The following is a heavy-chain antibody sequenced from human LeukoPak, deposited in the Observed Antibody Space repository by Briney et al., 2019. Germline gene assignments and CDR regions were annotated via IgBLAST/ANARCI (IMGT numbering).Heavy chain of an antibody. J-gene: IGHJ4*02. CDR2: IKQDGSEE. CDR1: GFTFSNSW. V-gene: IGHV3-7*01. CDR3: ARDSSDPWYFDY. Sequence: PGGSLRLSCAASGFTFSNSWMSWVRQAPGKGLEWVANIKQDGSEEYYVGSVKGRFTISRDNAKSSLYLQMNSLRAEDTAVYYCARDSSDPWYFDYWGQGTLVTVSS.